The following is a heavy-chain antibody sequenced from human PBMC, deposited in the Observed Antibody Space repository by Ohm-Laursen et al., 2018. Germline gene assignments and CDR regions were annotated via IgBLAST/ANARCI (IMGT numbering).Heavy chain of an antibody. J-gene: IGHJ4*02. CDR2: IYSGGST. CDR3: ARDLVDPFDY. V-gene: IGHV3-66*01. D-gene: IGHD1-26*01. CDR1: GFTVSSNY. Sequence: SLRLSCTASGFTVSSNYMSWVRQAPGKGLEWVSVIYSGGSTYYADSVKGRFTISRDNSKNTLYLQMNSLRAEDTAVYYCARDLVDPFDYWGQGTLVTVSS.